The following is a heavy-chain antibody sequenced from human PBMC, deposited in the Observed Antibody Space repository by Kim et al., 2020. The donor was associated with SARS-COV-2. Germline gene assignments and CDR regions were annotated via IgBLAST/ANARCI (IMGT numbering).Heavy chain of an antibody. Sequence: SETLSLTCTVSGGSISSYYWSWIRQPPGKGLECIGYIYYSGSTNYNPSLKSRVTISVDTSKNQFSLKLRSVTAADTAVYYCASLGWSSGYYGGWFDPWGQGTLVTVSS. CDR2: IYYSGST. J-gene: IGHJ5*02. V-gene: IGHV4-59*01. CDR1: GGSISSYY. D-gene: IGHD3-22*01. CDR3: ASLGWSSGYYGGWFDP.